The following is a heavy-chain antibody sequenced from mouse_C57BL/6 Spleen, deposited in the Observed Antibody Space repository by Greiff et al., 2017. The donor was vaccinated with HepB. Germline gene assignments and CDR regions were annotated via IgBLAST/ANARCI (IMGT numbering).Heavy chain of an antibody. Sequence: EVQVVESGGGLVKPGGSLKLSCAASGFTFSSYAMSWVRQTPEKRLEWVATISDGGSYTYYPDNVKGRFTISRDNAKNNLYLQMSHLKSEDTAVYYWARDLTEFAYLGQGTLVTVAA. D-gene: IGHD4-1*01. CDR2: ISDGGSYT. J-gene: IGHJ3*01. V-gene: IGHV5-4*01. CDR1: GFTFSSYA. CDR3: ARDLTEFAY.